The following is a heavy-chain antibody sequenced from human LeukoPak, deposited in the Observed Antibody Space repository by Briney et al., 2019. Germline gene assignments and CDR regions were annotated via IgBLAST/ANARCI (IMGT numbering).Heavy chain of an antibody. J-gene: IGHJ4*02. D-gene: IGHD5-18*01. CDR2: ISYSGST. V-gene: IGHV4-39*01. CDR3: ARLRGYSYAGDY. CDR1: GGSISSTSYY. Sequence: SETLSLTCTVSGGSISSTSYYWGWIRQPPGKGLGWIGSISYSGSTYYNPSLKSRVTISVDTSNSQFSLKLNSVTAADTAVYYCARLRGYSYAGDYWGQGTLVTVSS.